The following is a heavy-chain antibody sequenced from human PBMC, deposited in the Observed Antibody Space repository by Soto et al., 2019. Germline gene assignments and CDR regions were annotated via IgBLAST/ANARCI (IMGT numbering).Heavy chain of an antibody. V-gene: IGHV1-18*01. CDR1: GYTFTSYG. J-gene: IGHJ5*02. CDR3: ARDPRRDYDFWSGYYNGQLGFDP. Sequence: ASVKVSCKASGYTFTSYGISWVRQAPGQGLEWMGWISAYNGNTNYAQKLQGRVNMTTDTSTSTAYMELRSLRSDDTAVYYCARDPRRDYDFWSGYYNGQLGFDPWGQGTLVTVSS. D-gene: IGHD3-3*01. CDR2: ISAYNGNT.